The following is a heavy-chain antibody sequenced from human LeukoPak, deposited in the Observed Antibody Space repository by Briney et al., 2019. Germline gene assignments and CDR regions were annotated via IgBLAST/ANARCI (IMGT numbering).Heavy chain of an antibody. V-gene: IGHV3-23*01. D-gene: IGHD6-13*01. Sequence: PGGSLRLSCAASGFTFSSYAMSWVRQAPGKGLEWVSAISGSGGSTYYADSVKGRFTISRDNSKNTLYLQMNSLRAEDTAVYYCAKANALRIARDHRTSSGQIDYWGQGTLVTVSS. CDR1: GFTFSSYA. CDR2: ISGSGGST. CDR3: AKANALRIARDHRTSSGQIDY. J-gene: IGHJ4*02.